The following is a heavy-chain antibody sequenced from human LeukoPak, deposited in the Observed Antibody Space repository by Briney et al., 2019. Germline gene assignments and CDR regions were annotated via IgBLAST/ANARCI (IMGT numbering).Heavy chain of an antibody. CDR1: GFTFSKYA. D-gene: IGHD6-19*01. CDR2: IGGSGGNT. CDR3: ARDSASGWYYFDY. V-gene: IGHV3-23*01. Sequence: RAGGSLRLSCAASGFTFSKYAMSWVRQAPGKGLEWVSVIGGSGGNTYYADSVKGRFTISRDNSKNTLYLQMNSLRAEDTAVYYCARDSASGWYYFDYWGQGTWSPSPQ. J-gene: IGHJ4*02.